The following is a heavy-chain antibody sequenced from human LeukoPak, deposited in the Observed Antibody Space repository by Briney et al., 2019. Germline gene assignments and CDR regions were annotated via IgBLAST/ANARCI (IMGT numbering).Heavy chain of an antibody. Sequence: SETLTLTCAVYGGSFSGYYWSWIRQPPGKGLEWIGEINHSGSTNYNPSLKSRVTISVDTSKNQFSLKLSSVTAADTAVYYCARRTDYWGQGTLVTVSS. D-gene: IGHD1-14*01. CDR2: INHSGST. CDR3: ARRTDY. J-gene: IGHJ4*02. CDR1: GGSFSGYY. V-gene: IGHV4-34*01.